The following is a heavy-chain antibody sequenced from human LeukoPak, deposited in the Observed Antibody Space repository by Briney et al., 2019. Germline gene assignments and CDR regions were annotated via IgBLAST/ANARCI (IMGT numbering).Heavy chain of an antibody. D-gene: IGHD6-19*01. CDR1: GYTFTGYN. CDR2: INPNTGGT. J-gene: IGHJ4*02. V-gene: IGHV1-2*02. Sequence: GASVKASCKASGYTFTGYNIHWARQAPGQGLEWMGWINPNTGGTTFAQKFQGRVTMTRDTSISTAYMELSSLRSDDTAVYYCARALGMAVAGSAGYWGQGTLVTVSS. CDR3: ARALGMAVAGSAGY.